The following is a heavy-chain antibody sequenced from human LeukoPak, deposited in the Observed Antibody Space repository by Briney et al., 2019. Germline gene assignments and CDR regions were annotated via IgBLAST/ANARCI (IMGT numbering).Heavy chain of an antibody. J-gene: IGHJ4*02. CDR2: ICIDGSKK. CDR1: GFIFSSYG. V-gene: IGHV3-33*01. Sequence: PGRSLRLSCAASGFIFSSYGMHWVRQAPGKGLEWVAVICIDGSKKYYADSVKGRITISRDDSKNTLYLQMNSLRAEDTAVYYCARDGCGGDCYLADYWGQGTLVTVSS. D-gene: IGHD2-21*02. CDR3: ARDGCGGDCYLADY.